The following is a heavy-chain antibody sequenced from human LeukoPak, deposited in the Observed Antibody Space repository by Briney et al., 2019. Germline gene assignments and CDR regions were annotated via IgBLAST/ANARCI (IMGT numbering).Heavy chain of an antibody. J-gene: IGHJ3*02. CDR1: GYTFTSHG. Sequence: GASVKVSCKASGYTFTSHGISWVRQAPGQGLEWMGWISAYNGNTNYAQKLQGRVTMTTDTSTSTAYMELSSLRSEDTAVYYCARDQPAIFGVAEDAFDIWGQGTMVTVSS. CDR2: ISAYNGNT. CDR3: ARDQPAIFGVAEDAFDI. V-gene: IGHV1-18*01. D-gene: IGHD3-3*01.